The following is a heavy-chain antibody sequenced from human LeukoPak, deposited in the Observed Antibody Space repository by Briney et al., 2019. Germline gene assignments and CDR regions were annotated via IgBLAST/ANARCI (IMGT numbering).Heavy chain of an antibody. Sequence: PGESLKISCKGSGYSFTSYWIGWVRQMPGKGLEGMGSIYPGDSDTRYSPSFQGQFTISADKSIRTAYLQWSSLKASDTAMYYCARHGPLLRGGDCYSWWFDPWGQGTLVTVSS. J-gene: IGHJ5*02. D-gene: IGHD2-21*02. CDR3: ARHGPLLRGGDCYSWWFDP. CDR1: GYSFTSYW. V-gene: IGHV5-51*01. CDR2: IYPGDSDT.